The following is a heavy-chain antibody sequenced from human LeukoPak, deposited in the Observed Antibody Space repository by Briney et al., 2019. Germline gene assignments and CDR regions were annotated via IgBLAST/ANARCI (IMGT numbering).Heavy chain of an antibody. D-gene: IGHD3-10*01. CDR1: GYSFTSYW. J-gene: IGHJ4*02. CDR3: ARLLLWFGELSHFDY. V-gene: IGHV5-51*01. Sequence: GESLKISCKGSGYSFTSYWIGWVRQMPGKGLEWMGIIYPGDSDTRYSPSFQGQVTISADKSISTAYLQWSGLKASDTAMYYCARLLLWFGELSHFDYWGQGTLVTVSS. CDR2: IYPGDSDT.